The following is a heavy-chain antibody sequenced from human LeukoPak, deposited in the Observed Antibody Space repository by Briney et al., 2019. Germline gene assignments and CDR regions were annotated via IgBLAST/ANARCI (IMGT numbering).Heavy chain of an antibody. V-gene: IGHV3-66*01. CDR1: GFTVSSNY. CDR2: IYSGGST. D-gene: IGHD3-22*01. Sequence: GWSLRLSCAASGFTVSSNYMSWVRQAPGKGLEWVSVIYSGGSTYYADSVKGRFTISRDNSKNTLYLQMNSLRAEDTAVYYCARSGYYQRVYYFDYWGQGTLVTVSS. CDR3: ARSGYYQRVYYFDY. J-gene: IGHJ4*02.